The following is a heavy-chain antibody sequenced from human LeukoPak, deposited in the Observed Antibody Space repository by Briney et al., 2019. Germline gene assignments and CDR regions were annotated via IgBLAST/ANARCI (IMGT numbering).Heavy chain of an antibody. CDR2: INHSGST. D-gene: IGHD5-24*01. V-gene: IGHV4-34*01. J-gene: IGHJ3*02. CDR3: ARGPEMAKIGDAFDI. CDR1: GVSFSDYY. Sequence: SETLSLTCAVYGVSFSDYYWSWIRQPPGKGLEWIGEINHSGSTNYNPSLKSRVSISVDTSKNQLSLKLSSVTAADTAVYYCARGPEMAKIGDAFDIWGQGTMVTVSS.